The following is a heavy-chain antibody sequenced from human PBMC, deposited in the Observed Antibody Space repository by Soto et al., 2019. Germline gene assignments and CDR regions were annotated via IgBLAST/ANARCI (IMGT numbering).Heavy chain of an antibody. CDR3: ARGSTIVRGAPSWFDP. J-gene: IGHJ5*02. Sequence: QVQLVQSGAEVKKPGSSVKVSCKASGGTFSRYTINWVRQAPGQGLEWMGRIIPIAAIANYTQKFQGRVTITVDKSSTTASMELSSLTSDDTAVYYCARGSTIVRGAPSWFDPWGQGTLVTVSS. CDR2: IIPIAAIA. D-gene: IGHD3-10*01. CDR1: GGTFSRYT. V-gene: IGHV1-69*02.